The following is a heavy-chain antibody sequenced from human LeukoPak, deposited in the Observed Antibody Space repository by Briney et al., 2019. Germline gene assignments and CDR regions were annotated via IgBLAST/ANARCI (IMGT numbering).Heavy chain of an antibody. CDR2: IKQDGSEK. J-gene: IGHJ6*04. D-gene: IGHD3-10*01. Sequence: RRSLRLSCAASGFTFSSYWMSWVRQAPGKGLEWVANIKQDGSEKYYVDSVKGRFTISRDNAKNSLYLQMNSLRAEDTAVYYCARGSLWSRGYYYGMDVWGKGTTVTVSS. CDR3: ARGSLWSRGYYYGMDV. V-gene: IGHV3-7*03. CDR1: GFTFSSYW.